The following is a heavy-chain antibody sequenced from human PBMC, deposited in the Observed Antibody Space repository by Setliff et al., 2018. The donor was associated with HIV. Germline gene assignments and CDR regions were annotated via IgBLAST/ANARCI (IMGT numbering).Heavy chain of an antibody. CDR1: GYNFITYY. J-gene: IGHJ4*02. CDR2: INPRSGST. CDR3: AKVMSITMVRGALGN. V-gene: IGHV1-46*01. Sequence: GASVKVSCKASGYNFITYYIHWVRQAPGQGLEWMGLINPRSGSTNYAQKFQDRVTMTSDTSTRTVYMELSSLRSDDTAVYYCAKVMSITMVRGALGNWGQGTLVTVPQ. D-gene: IGHD3-10*01.